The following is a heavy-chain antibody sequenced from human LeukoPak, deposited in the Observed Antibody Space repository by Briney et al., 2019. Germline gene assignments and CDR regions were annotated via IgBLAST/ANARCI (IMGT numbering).Heavy chain of an antibody. D-gene: IGHD3-22*01. Sequence: ASVKVSCKASGYTFTGYYMHWVRQAPGQGLEWMGRINPNSGGTNYAQKFQGRVTMTRNTSISTAYMELSMLRSDDTAVYYCASVSDYDSSGYRADYWGQGTLVTVSS. CDR2: INPNSGGT. J-gene: IGHJ4*02. CDR1: GYTFTGYY. V-gene: IGHV1-2*06. CDR3: ASVSDYDSSGYRADY.